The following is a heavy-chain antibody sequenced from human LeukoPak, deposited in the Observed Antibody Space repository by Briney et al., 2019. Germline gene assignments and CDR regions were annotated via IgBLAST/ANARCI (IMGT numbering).Heavy chain of an antibody. D-gene: IGHD6-13*01. Sequence: GASVKVSCKVSGGTFSSYAISWVRQAPGQGLEWMGGIIPIFGTANYAQKFQGRVTITADESTSTAYMELSSLRSEDTAVYYCARELSAAGTRNLDYWGQGTLVTVSS. CDR3: ARELSAAGTRNLDY. CDR1: GGTFSSYA. CDR2: IIPIFGTA. V-gene: IGHV1-69*13. J-gene: IGHJ4*02.